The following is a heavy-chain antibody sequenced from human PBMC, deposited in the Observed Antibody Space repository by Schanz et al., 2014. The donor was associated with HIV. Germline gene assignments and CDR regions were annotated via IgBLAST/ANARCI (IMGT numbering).Heavy chain of an antibody. D-gene: IGHD3-10*01. Sequence: QVQLVESGGGVVQPGRSLRLSCEASGFTFSSYGMHWVRQAPGKGLEWVAVIWYDGSNKYYADSVKGRFTISRDNSKNTLYLQMNSLRAEDTAVYYCARDPAYYYASGSFPYYYYGMDVWGQGTTVTVSS. J-gene: IGHJ6*02. CDR3: ARDPAYYYASGSFPYYYYGMDV. V-gene: IGHV3-33*01. CDR2: IWYDGSNK. CDR1: GFTFSSYG.